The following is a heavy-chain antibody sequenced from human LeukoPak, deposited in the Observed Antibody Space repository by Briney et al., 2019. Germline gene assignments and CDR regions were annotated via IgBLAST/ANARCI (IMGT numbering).Heavy chain of an antibody. J-gene: IGHJ5*02. CDR3: AKGGRVNPFDP. CDR1: GFTFSSYA. Sequence: GGSLRLSCAASGFTFSSYAMSWVRQAPGKGLEWVSAISGSGGSTYYADYVKGRFTISRDNSKNTLHLQLNSLRAEDTAVYYCAKGGRVNPFDPWGQGTLVTVSS. V-gene: IGHV3-23*01. CDR2: ISGSGGST.